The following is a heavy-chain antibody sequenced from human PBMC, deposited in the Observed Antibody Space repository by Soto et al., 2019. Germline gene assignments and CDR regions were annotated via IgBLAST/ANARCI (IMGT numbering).Heavy chain of an antibody. CDR3: ARRGNYGDYRLRNAFDI. CDR1: GGSISSSSYY. J-gene: IGHJ3*02. V-gene: IGHV4-39*01. CDR2: IYYSGST. D-gene: IGHD4-17*01. Sequence: SEKLSLTCTVSGGSISSSSYYWGWIRQPPGKGLEWIGSIYYSGSTYYNPSLKSRVTISVDTSKNQFSLKLSSVTAADTAVYYCARRGNYGDYRLRNAFDIWGQGTMVTVSS.